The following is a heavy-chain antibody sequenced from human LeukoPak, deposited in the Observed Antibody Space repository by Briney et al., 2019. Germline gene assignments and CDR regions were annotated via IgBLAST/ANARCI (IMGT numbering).Heavy chain of an antibody. CDR2: ISSSSSTI. V-gene: IGHV3-48*01. CDR1: GFSFSSYS. J-gene: IGHJ4*02. CDR3: ARVTLRGYDYVWGSYREYYFDY. Sequence: GGSLRLSCAASGFSFSSYSMNWVRQAPGKGLEWVSYISSSSSTIYYADSVKGRFTISRDNAKNSLYLQMNSLRAEDTTVYYCARVTLRGYDYVWGSYREYYFDYWGQGTLVTVSS. D-gene: IGHD3-16*02.